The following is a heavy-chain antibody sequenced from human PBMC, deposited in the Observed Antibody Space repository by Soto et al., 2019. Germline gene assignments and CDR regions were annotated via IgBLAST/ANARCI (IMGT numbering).Heavy chain of an antibody. D-gene: IGHD2-2*01. CDR1: GFTFNTYG. CDR2: ISYDDVNK. Sequence: QVQLVESGGGVVQPGRSLGLSCAASGFTFNTYGMHWVRQAPGKGLEWVAAISYDDVNKYYADSLNGRFTISRDNSKNTLYVQMNSLKPEDTAVYYCARSPQPTRGIHWYFDFWGRGILVAVSS. J-gene: IGHJ2*01. CDR3: ARSPQPTRGIHWYFDF. V-gene: IGHV3-30*03.